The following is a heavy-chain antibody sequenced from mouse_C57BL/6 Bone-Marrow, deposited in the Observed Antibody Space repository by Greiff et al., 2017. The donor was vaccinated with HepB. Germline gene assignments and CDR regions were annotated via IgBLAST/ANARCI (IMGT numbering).Heavy chain of an antibody. CDR2: ISSGGSYT. V-gene: IGHV5-6*01. CDR3: ARPYYYGSSPFAY. CDR1: GFTFSSYG. J-gene: IGHJ3*01. Sequence: EVQLQQSGGDLVKPGGSLKLSCAASGFTFSSYGMSWVRQTPDKRLEWVATISSGGSYTYYPDSVKGRFTISRDNAKNTLYLQMSSLTSEDTAMYYCARPYYYGSSPFAYWGQGTLVTVSA. D-gene: IGHD1-1*01.